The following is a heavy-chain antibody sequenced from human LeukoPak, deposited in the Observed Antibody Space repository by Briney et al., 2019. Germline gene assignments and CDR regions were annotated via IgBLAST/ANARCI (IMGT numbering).Heavy chain of an antibody. D-gene: IGHD3-10*01. J-gene: IGHJ4*02. V-gene: IGHV3-23*01. CDR2: ITGGGVST. CDR3: AKGGFGSGSYYNEVY. CDR1: GFTFSRYA. Sequence: GGSLRLSCAASGFTFSRYAMTWVRQAPGKGLEWVSTITGGGVSTYYADPVQGRFTISRDNSKNTLSLQMNSLRAADTAVYYCAKGGFGSGSYYNEVYWGQGTLVTVSS.